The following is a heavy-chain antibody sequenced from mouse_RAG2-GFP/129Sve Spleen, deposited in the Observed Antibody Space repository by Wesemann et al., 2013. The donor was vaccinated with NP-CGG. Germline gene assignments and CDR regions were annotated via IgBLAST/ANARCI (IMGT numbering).Heavy chain of an antibody. Sequence: NGATSYNQNFKDKASLTVDKSSSTAYMELHSLTSEDSAVYYCARNYRYEFAYWGQGTLVTVSA. V-gene: IGHV1-26*01. CDR3: ARNYRYEFAY. D-gene: IGHD2-14*01. CDR2: NGAT. J-gene: IGHJ3*01.